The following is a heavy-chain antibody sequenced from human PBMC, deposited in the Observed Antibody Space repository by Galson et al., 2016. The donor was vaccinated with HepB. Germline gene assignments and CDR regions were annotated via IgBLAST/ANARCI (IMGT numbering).Heavy chain of an antibody. CDR2: IRSKTYGGTT. CDR3: SRATKLYYYDSSGYGY. D-gene: IGHD3-22*01. Sequence: SLRLSCAASGFTFGDYAMSWFRQAPGKGLEWVGFIRSKTYGGTTEYAASVKGRFTISRDDSNSIAYLQMNSLKTEDTAVYYCSRATKLYYYDSSGYGYWGQGTLVTVSS. CDR1: GFTFGDYA. V-gene: IGHV3-49*03. J-gene: IGHJ4*02.